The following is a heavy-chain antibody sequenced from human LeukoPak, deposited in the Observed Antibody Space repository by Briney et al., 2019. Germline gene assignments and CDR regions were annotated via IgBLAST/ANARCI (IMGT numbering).Heavy chain of an antibody. J-gene: IGHJ4*02. CDR3: ARRLDY. Sequence: GGSLRLSCAASGFTFSSYEMNWVRQAPGKGLGWGSYISSSGSTIYYAESVKGRFTISRDNAKNSMYLQMNSLRAADTAVYYCARRLDYWGQGTLVTVSS. CDR2: ISSSGSTI. CDR1: GFTFSSYE. V-gene: IGHV3-48*03.